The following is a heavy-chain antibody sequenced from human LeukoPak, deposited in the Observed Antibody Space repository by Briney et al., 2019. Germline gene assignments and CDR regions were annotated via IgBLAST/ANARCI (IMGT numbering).Heavy chain of an antibody. CDR3: ARVHDTAGYYHYFDS. CDR2: ISHHGSNE. D-gene: IGHD3-9*01. Sequence: GSLRLSCEASGFTFSTYPMHWVRQAPNRGLEWVAMISHHGSNEYYADSGKGRFTISRDNSKNTLYLKMNNPRVEATAIYYCARVHDTAGYYHYFDSWGQGTLVTVSS. J-gene: IGHJ4*02. CDR1: GFTFSTYP. V-gene: IGHV3-30*14.